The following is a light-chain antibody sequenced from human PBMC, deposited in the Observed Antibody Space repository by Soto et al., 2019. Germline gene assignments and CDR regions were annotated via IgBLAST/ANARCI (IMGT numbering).Light chain of an antibody. J-gene: IGKJ4*02. V-gene: IGKV1-33*01. Sequence: DIQMTQSPSSLSASVGDRVTITCQASQGISEYLNWYQQKPGKAPNLLIHDASNLETGVPSRFSGSGSGTHFTFTISNLQPEDFATYYCQQYDNLPLRFGGGTKVDIK. CDR3: QQYDNLPLR. CDR2: DAS. CDR1: QGISEY.